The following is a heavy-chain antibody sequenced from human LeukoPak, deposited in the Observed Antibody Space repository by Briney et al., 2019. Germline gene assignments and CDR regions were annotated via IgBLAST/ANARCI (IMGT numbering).Heavy chain of an antibody. CDR3: ARGRTYYDILTGYHNWFDP. D-gene: IGHD3-9*01. CDR2: IYYTGTT. J-gene: IGHJ5*02. V-gene: IGHV4-59*01. CDR1: GGSISSYY. Sequence: PSETLSLTCTVSGGSISSYYWSWIRQPPGKGLEWIGYIYYTGTTNYNPSLKSRVTISVDTSKNQFSLKLSSVTAADTAVYYCARGRTYYDILTGYHNWFDPWGQGTLVTVSS.